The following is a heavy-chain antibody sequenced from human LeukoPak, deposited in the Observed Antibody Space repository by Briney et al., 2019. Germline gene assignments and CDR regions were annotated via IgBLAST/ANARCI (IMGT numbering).Heavy chain of an antibody. J-gene: IGHJ4*02. D-gene: IGHD2-2*01. CDR2: INHSGST. CDR3: ARGPGVVVPAARYSSRRRYFDY. V-gene: IGHV4-34*01. CDR1: GGSFSGYY. Sequence: NPSETLSLTCAVYGGSFSGYYWSWIRQPPGKGLEWIGEINHSGSTNYNPSLKSRVTISVDTSKNQFSLKLSSVTAADTAVYYCARGPGVVVPAARYSSRRRYFDYWGQGTLVTVSS.